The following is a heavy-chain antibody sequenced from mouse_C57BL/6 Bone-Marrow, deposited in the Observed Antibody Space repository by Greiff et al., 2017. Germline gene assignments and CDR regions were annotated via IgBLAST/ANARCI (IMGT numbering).Heavy chain of an antibody. CDR3: TSITTVVDAY. CDR2: IDPENGDT. D-gene: IGHD1-1*01. Sequence: EVKLVESGAELVRPGASVKLSCTASGFNIKDDYMHWVQQRPEQGLEWIGWIDPENGDTEYASKFQGKATITADTSSNTAYLQLSSRTSEDTAVYYCTSITTVVDAYWGQGTRVTVSA. CDR1: GFNIKDDY. J-gene: IGHJ3*01. V-gene: IGHV14-4*01.